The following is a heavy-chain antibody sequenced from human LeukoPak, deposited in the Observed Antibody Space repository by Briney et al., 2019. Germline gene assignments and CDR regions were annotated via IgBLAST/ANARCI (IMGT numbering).Heavy chain of an antibody. Sequence: SETLSLTCTVSGFSISSGHYWGWIRQPPGKGLEWIGTIYQGGSTYFNPSLKSRVTISVDRAKNQFSLKLSSVTAADTAVYYCARGSYSSSWYYSYFDLWGRGTLVTVSS. CDR2: IYQGGST. V-gene: IGHV4-38-2*02. D-gene: IGHD6-13*01. J-gene: IGHJ2*01. CDR1: GFSISSGHY. CDR3: ARGSYSSSWYYSYFDL.